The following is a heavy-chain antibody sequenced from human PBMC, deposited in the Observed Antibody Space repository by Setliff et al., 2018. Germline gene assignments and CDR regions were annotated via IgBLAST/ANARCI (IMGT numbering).Heavy chain of an antibody. Sequence: SETLSLTCAVSGGSISSPNWWNWVRQPPGKGLEWIGEIYHSGTTNYDPSLKSRVTMSVDSSKNQFSLKLSSVTAADTAVYYCARGGTYRYFDYWGQGALVTVSS. V-gene: IGHV4-4*02. CDR1: GGSISSPNW. CDR3: ARGGTYRYFDY. CDR2: IYHSGTT. J-gene: IGHJ4*02.